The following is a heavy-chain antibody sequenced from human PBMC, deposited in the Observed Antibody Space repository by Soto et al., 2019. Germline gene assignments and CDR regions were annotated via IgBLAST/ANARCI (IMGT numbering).Heavy chain of an antibody. Sequence: QLQLQESGPGLVKPSETLSLTSTVSGGSISSSSYYWGWIRQPPGKGLEWIGSIYYSGSTYYNPSLKSRVAISVDTSKNQFSLKLSSVTAADTAVYYCARQAMIVVCAIDAFDIWGQGTMVTVSS. CDR3: ARQAMIVVCAIDAFDI. CDR1: GGSISSSSYY. CDR2: IYYSGST. V-gene: IGHV4-39*01. J-gene: IGHJ3*02. D-gene: IGHD3-22*01.